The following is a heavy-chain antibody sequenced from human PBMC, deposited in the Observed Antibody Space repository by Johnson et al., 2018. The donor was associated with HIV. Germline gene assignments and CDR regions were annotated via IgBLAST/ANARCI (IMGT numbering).Heavy chain of an antibody. Sequence: QVQLVESGGGLVKPGWSLRLSCTSAFSFSGYAMHWVRQAPGKGLEWVAVVSYDASNKYYADSVKGRFTISRDNSKNTVFLQMNSLRAEDTALYYCARGGRVKDAFDIWGQGTMVTVSS. CDR3: ARGGRVKDAFDI. J-gene: IGHJ3*02. V-gene: IGHV3-30*04. CDR1: AFSFSGYA. D-gene: IGHD3-16*01. CDR2: VSYDASNK.